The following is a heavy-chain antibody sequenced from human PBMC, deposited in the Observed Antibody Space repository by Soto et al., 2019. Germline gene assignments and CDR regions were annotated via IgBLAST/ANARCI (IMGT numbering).Heavy chain of an antibody. V-gene: IGHV1-2*02. CDR3: ARGDFDSSANYYAGWFDP. D-gene: IGHD3-22*01. CDR2: INPNSGGT. Sequence: ASVKVSCKASGYTFTAYYMHWLRQAPGQGLEWMGWINPNSGGTKYAQKFQGRVTMTNDTSISTAYMELSRLGSDDTAVYYCARGDFDSSANYYAGWFDPWGQGALVTVSS. CDR1: GYTFTAYY. J-gene: IGHJ5*02.